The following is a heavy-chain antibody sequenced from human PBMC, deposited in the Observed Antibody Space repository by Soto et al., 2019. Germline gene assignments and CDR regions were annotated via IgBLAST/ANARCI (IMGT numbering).Heavy chain of an antibody. Sequence: GGSLRLSCAASGFTFSSYAMSWVRQAPGKGLEWVSAISGSGGSTYYADSVKGRFTISRDNSKNTLYLQMNSLRAEDTAVYYCAKCRYFALNYYYMDVWGKGTTVTAP. CDR2: ISGSGGST. D-gene: IGHD3-9*01. V-gene: IGHV3-23*01. CDR1: GFTFSSYA. CDR3: AKCRYFALNYYYMDV. J-gene: IGHJ6*03.